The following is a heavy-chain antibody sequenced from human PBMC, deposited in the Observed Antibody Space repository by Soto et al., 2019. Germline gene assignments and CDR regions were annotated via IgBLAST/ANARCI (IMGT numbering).Heavy chain of an antibody. Sequence: GGSLRLSCAASGLTFSIYSMNWVRQAPGKGLEWVSYISSSSTTLYYADSVKGRFTISRDNAKNSLYLQMHSLREEDTAVYYCARDPGDGMDVWGQGTTVTVSS. J-gene: IGHJ6*02. CDR3: ARDPGDGMDV. CDR1: GLTFSIYS. CDR2: ISSSSTTL. V-gene: IGHV3-48*02. D-gene: IGHD3-10*01.